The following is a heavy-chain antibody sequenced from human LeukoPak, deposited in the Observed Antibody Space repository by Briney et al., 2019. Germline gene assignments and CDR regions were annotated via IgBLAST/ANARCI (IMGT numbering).Heavy chain of an antibody. CDR1: GFTFSSYG. V-gene: IGHV3-33*01. D-gene: IGHD3-10*01. CDR3: ARDGSFGELDY. Sequence: GRSLRLSCAASGFTFSSYGMHWVRQALGKGLEWVAVIWYDGSSKYYADSVKGRFTISRDNSKNTLYLQMNSLRAEDTAVYYCARDGSFGELDYWGQGTLVTVSS. CDR2: IWYDGSSK. J-gene: IGHJ4*02.